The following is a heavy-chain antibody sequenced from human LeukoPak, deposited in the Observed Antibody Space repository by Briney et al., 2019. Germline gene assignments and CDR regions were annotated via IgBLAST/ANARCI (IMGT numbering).Heavy chain of an antibody. D-gene: IGHD4/OR15-4a*01. Sequence: GGSLRLSCAASGFTFSSYAMSWVRQAPGKGLEWVSNISGSGGGGSTYYADSVKGRFTISRDNSKNTLYLQMNSLRAEDTAVYYCARRAGAYSHPYDYWGQGTLVTVSS. CDR3: ARRAGAYSHPYDY. CDR2: ISGSGGGGST. CDR1: GFTFSSYA. V-gene: IGHV3-23*01. J-gene: IGHJ4*02.